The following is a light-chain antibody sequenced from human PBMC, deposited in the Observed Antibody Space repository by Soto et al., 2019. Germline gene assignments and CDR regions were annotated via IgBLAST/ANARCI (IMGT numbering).Light chain of an antibody. J-gene: IGLJ2*01. Sequence: QSVLTQPPSVSGAPGQRVTISCTGSSSNIGAGYDVHWYQQLPGTAPKLLIYGNSNRPSGVPDRLSGSKSGTSASLAITGLQAEDEADYYCQSYDSSLSRSVFGGGTKLTVL. CDR3: QSYDSSLSRSV. V-gene: IGLV1-40*01. CDR1: SSNIGAGYD. CDR2: GNS.